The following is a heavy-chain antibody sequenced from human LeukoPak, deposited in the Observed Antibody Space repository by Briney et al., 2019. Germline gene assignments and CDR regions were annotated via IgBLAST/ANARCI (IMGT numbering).Heavy chain of an antibody. CDR3: AAMLELAASSLNTYYYYYYGMDV. D-gene: IGHD6-13*01. Sequence: ASVKVSCKVSGYTLTELSMHWVRQAPGKGLEWMGGFDPEDGETIYAQKFQGRVTMTEDTSTDTAYVELSSLRSEDTAVYYCAAMLELAASSLNTYYYYYYGMDVWGQGTTVTVSS. CDR2: FDPEDGET. CDR1: GYTLTELS. J-gene: IGHJ6*02. V-gene: IGHV1-24*01.